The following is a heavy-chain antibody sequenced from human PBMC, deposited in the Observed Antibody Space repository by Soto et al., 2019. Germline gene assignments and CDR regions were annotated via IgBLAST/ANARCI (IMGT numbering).Heavy chain of an antibody. CDR1: GFTFSSYG. D-gene: IGHD3-10*01. CDR3: ARDSSRGNMDV. V-gene: IGHV3-33*01. J-gene: IGHJ6*03. CDR2: IWYDGSNK. Sequence: GGSLRLSCAASGFTFSSYGMHWVRQAPGKGLEWVAVIWYDGSNKYYADSVKGRFTISRDNSKNTLYLQMNSLRAKDTAVYYCARDSSRGNMDVWGKGTTVTVSS.